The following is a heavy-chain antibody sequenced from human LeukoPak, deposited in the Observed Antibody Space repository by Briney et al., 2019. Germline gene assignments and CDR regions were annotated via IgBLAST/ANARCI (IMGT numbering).Heavy chain of an antibody. D-gene: IGHD3-3*01. CDR1: GYTFTSYG. V-gene: IGHV1-18*01. CDR3: ARTSITIFGVVQGWFDP. J-gene: IGHJ5*02. Sequence: ASVKVSCKASGYTFTSYGISWVRQAPGQGLEWMGWISAYNGNTNYAQKLQGRVTMTTDTSTSTAYMELRSLRSDDTAVYDCARTSITIFGVVQGWFDPWGQGTLVTVSS. CDR2: ISAYNGNT.